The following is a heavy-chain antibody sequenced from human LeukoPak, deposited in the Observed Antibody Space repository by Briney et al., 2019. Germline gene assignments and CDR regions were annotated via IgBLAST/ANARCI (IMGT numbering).Heavy chain of an antibody. J-gene: IGHJ4*02. D-gene: IGHD4-17*01. CDR3: ARHQDYGDPWAFDY. CDR2: IYYSGST. V-gene: IGHV4-39*01. CDR1: GGSISSSSYY. Sequence: PSEILSLTCTVSGGSISSSSYYWGWSRQPPGKGLEWIGSIYYSGSTYYNPSLKSRVTISVDTSKNQFSLKLSSVTAADTAVYYCARHQDYGDPWAFDYWGQGTLVTVSS.